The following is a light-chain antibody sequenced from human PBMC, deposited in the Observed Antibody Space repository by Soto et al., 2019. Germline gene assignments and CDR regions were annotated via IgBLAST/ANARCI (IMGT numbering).Light chain of an antibody. CDR3: QQYHSLPIT. CDR1: QDIDNF. V-gene: IGKV1-33*01. CDR2: DAS. Sequence: DIQLTQSPSSLSASLGDRVTITCQASQDIDNFLNWYQHKPGAAPKLLIYDASTLAPGVPSRFSGTESGADFTCTISSLQPEDIATYDCQQYHSLPITFGPGTRLEIK. J-gene: IGKJ5*01.